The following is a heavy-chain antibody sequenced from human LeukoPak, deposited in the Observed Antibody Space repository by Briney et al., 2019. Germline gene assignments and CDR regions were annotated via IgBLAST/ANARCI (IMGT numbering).Heavy chain of an antibody. D-gene: IGHD2-15*01. V-gene: IGHV4-59*01. CDR3: AREPGFDAFDI. J-gene: IGHJ3*02. Sequence: SETLSLTCTVSGGSISSYYWSWIRQPPGKGLEWIGYIYYSGSTNYNPSLKSRVTISVDTSKSQFSLKLSSVTAADTAVYYCAREPGFDAFDIWGQGTMVTVSS. CDR1: GGSISSYY. CDR2: IYYSGST.